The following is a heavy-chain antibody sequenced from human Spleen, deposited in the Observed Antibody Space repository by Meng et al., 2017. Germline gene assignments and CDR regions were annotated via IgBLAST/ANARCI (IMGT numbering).Heavy chain of an antibody. V-gene: IGHV1-2*06. CDR2: INPIGGGT. CDR1: GYSFTDYY. Sequence: QVKLVQSGAEVKKPGTSVKVSCKASGYSFTDYYIHWVRQAPGQGLEWMGRINPIGGGTNYAQKFQGRVTMSRDTSISTAYMELSSLRSDDTAVYYCARDGSSSWSTDYWGQGTLVTVSS. J-gene: IGHJ4*02. D-gene: IGHD6-13*01. CDR3: ARDGSSSWSTDY.